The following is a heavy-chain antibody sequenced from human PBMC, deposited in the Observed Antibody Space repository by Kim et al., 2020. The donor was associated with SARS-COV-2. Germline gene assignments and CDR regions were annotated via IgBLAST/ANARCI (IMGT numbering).Heavy chain of an antibody. J-gene: IGHJ4*02. D-gene: IGHD6-19*01. V-gene: IGHV4-59*01. CDR3: AGSIAVALGDFDY. CDR2: IYYSGST. Sequence: SETLSLTCTVSGGSISSYYWSWIRQPPGKGLEWIGYIYYSGSTNYNPSLKSRVTISVDTSKNQFSLKLSSVTAADTAVYYCAGSIAVALGDFDYWGQGTL. CDR1: GGSISSYY.